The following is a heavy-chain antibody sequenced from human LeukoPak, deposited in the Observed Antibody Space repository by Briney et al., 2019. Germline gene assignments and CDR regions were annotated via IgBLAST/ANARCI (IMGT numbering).Heavy chain of an antibody. CDR3: ARGEVLYSSLIGHYYYYGMDA. J-gene: IGHJ6*02. D-gene: IGHD6-19*01. CDR2: ISAYNGNT. Sequence: ASVKVSCKASGYTFTSYGISWVRQAPGQGLEWMGWISAYNGNTNYAQKLQGRVTMTTDTSTSTAYMELRSLRSDDTAVYYCARGEVLYSSLIGHYYYYGMDAWGQGTTVTVSS. V-gene: IGHV1-18*01. CDR1: GYTFTSYG.